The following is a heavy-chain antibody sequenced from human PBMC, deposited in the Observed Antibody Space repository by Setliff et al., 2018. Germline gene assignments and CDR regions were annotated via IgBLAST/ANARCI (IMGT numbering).Heavy chain of an antibody. Sequence: SVKVSCKASGGTLRTYAFNWVRQAPGQGLEWVGGILPLFGSATYARKFQGRVTITADESTSTTYMEASSLTSEDTAEYFCARGPISGSGTYYGADWGQGTLVTVS. J-gene: IGHJ4*02. CDR1: GGTLRTYA. CDR2: ILPLFGSA. CDR3: ARGPISGSGTYYGAD. D-gene: IGHD3-10*01. V-gene: IGHV1-69*13.